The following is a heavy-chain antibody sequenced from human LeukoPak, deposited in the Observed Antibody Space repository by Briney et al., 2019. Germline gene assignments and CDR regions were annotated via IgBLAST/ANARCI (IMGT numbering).Heavy chain of an antibody. J-gene: IGHJ4*02. V-gene: IGHV3-21*01. CDR2: ISSSSTYI. CDR1: GFTFSSYS. CDR3: ARDSTRFDY. Sequence: PGRSLRLSCAASGFTFSSYSMNWVRQAPGKGLEWVSSISSSSTYIYYTDSMKGRFTISRDNAKNSLYLQVNSLRAEDTAVYYCARDSTRFDYWGQGTLVTVSS.